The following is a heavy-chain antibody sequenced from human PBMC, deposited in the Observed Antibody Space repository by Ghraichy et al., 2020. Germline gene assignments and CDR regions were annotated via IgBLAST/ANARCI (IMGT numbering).Heavy chain of an antibody. CDR3: ARHIAGSSSPFDD. J-gene: IGHJ4*02. D-gene: IGHD2-15*01. Sequence: GSLRLSCTVSGASISSTSFYCAWIRQTPGKGLEWIGTMYYSGTTYYNPSLKSRVTMSVATSKNQFSLKLSSVTAADTAVYHCARHIAGSSSPFDDWGQGTLVTVSS. CDR2: MYYSGTT. CDR1: GASISSTSFY. V-gene: IGHV4-39*01.